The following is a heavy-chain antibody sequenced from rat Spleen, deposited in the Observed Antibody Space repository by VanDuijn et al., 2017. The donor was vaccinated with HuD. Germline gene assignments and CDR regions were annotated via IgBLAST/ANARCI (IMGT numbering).Heavy chain of an antibody. CDR3: TRTTSRVPFDY. J-gene: IGHJ2*01. CDR2: ISYDGSNT. Sequence: EVQLVESDGGLVQPGRSLKLSCAASGFTFSDFYMAWVRQAPTKGLEWVATISYDGSNTYYRDSVKGRFTISRDNAKSTLNLHMDSLRSEDTAMYYCTRTTSRVPFDYWGQGVMVTVSS. CDR1: GFTFSDFY. V-gene: IGHV5-29*01. D-gene: IGHD1-4*01.